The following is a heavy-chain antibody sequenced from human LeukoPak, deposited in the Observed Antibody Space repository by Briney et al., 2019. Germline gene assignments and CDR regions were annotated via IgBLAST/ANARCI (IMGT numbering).Heavy chain of an antibody. CDR3: ARTYQGDWGFDY. Sequence: ASVKVSCKASGGTFSSYAISWVRQAPGQGLEWMGGIIPIFGTANYAQKFQGRVTITTDESTSTAYMELSSLRSEDTAVYYCARTYQGDWGFDYWGQGTLVTVSS. D-gene: IGHD7-27*01. V-gene: IGHV1-69*05. CDR2: IIPIFGTA. J-gene: IGHJ4*02. CDR1: GGTFSSYA.